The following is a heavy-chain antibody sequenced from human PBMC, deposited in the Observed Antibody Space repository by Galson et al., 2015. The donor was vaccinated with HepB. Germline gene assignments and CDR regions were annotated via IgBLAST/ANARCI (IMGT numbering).Heavy chain of an antibody. CDR2: ISAYNGNT. V-gene: IGHV1-18*04. CDR3: ARVGGVWFGELTPTPFDY. J-gene: IGHJ4*02. CDR1: GYTFTSYD. Sequence: SVKVSCKASGYTFTSYDISWVRQAPGQGLEWMGWISAYNGNTNYAQKLQGRVTMTTDTSTSTAYMELRSLRSDDTAVYYCARVGGVWFGELTPTPFDYWGQGTLVTVSS. D-gene: IGHD3-10*01.